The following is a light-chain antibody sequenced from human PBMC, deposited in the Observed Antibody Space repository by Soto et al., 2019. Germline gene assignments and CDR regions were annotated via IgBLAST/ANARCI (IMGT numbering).Light chain of an antibody. CDR2: EVS. CDR3: SSYAGSKNVV. V-gene: IGLV2-8*01. J-gene: IGLJ2*01. Sequence: QSALTQPPSASGSPGQSVTVSCTGTSSDVGGYNSVSWYQQHPGKAPKLIIYEVSKRPSGVPDRFSASKSDNTASLTVSGLQAEDEAHYYCSSYAGSKNVVFGGGTQLTVL. CDR1: SSDVGGYNS.